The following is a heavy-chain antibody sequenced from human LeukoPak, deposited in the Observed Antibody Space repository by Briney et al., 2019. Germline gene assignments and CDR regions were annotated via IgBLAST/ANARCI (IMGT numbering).Heavy chain of an antibody. CDR1: GGSISSYY. J-gene: IGHJ4*02. CDR3: ARVARYYDSSGYLSLLFDY. V-gene: IGHV4-59*08. Sequence: SETLSLTCTVSGGSISSYYWSWIRQPPGKGLEWIGYIYYSGSTNYNPSLKSRVTISVDTSKNQFSLKLSSVTAADTAVYYCARVARYYDSSGYLSLLFDYWGQGTLVTVSS. D-gene: IGHD3-22*01. CDR2: IYYSGST.